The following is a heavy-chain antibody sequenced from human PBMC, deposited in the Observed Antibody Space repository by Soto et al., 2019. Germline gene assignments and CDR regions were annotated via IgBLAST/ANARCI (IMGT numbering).Heavy chain of an antibody. CDR2: ISSSSSYI. V-gene: IGHV3-21*01. Sequence: GGWLRRSWAACGCTFSSYSRNWVRQAPGKGLEWVSSISSSSSYIYDADSVKGRFTISRDNAKNSRYLQRNSLRAEDTAVYYCARSLFHLWFRPFDYCRQGTLVTVSS. D-gene: IGHD3-10*01. CDR1: GCTFSSYS. J-gene: IGHJ4*02. CDR3: ARSLFHLWFRPFDY.